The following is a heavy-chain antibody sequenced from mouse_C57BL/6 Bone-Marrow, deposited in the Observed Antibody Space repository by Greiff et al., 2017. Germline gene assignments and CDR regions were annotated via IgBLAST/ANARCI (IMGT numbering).Heavy chain of an antibody. Sequence: VQLQQSDAELVKPGASVKISCKASGYTFTDYTIHWMKQRPEQGLEWIGYIYPRDGSTKYNEKFKGKATLTADKTSNTAYMQLNSLTSEDSAVYFGASSANWDVGKAYWGQGTLVTVSA. D-gene: IGHD4-1*02. CDR3: ASSANWDVGKAY. CDR2: IYPRDGST. J-gene: IGHJ3*01. CDR1: GYTFTDYT. V-gene: IGHV1-78*01.